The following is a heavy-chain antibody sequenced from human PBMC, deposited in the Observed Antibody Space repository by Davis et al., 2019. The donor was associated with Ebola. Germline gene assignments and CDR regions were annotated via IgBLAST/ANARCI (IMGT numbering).Heavy chain of an antibody. CDR2: ISGSGST. Sequence: GESLKISCAASGFTFTSYSMTWVRQAPGKGLEWVSGISGSGSTYYADSVKGRFTISRDNSKNTLYLQMNSLRAEDTAVYYCARQPLWFGQNYFEYWGQGTLVTVSS. CDR3: ARQPLWFGQNYFEY. CDR1: GFTFTSYS. J-gene: IGHJ4*02. V-gene: IGHV3-23*01. D-gene: IGHD3-10*01.